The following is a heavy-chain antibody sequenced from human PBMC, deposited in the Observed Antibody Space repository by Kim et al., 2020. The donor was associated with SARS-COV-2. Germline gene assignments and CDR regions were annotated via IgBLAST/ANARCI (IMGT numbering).Heavy chain of an antibody. CDR3: ARRGSGSYWGCFDY. Sequence: PSLKRRVTISVDTSKNQFSLKLSSVTAADTAVYYCARRGSGSYWGCFDYWGQGTLVTVSS. V-gene: IGHV4-39*01. J-gene: IGHJ4*02. D-gene: IGHD1-26*01.